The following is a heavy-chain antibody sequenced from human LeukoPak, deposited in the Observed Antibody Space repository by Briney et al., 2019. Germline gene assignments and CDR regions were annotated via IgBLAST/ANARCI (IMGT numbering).Heavy chain of an antibody. V-gene: IGHV3-23*01. J-gene: IGHJ4*02. Sequence: GGSLRLSCAAAGFTFSSYAMAWVRQSPGKGLEWVSCITGGGEYTYHTDSVKGRFTISRDNSKNTLYLQMNSLRVEDTAVYYCAKGTLGKCSGGGCYPLDYWGQGTLVTVSS. CDR3: AKGTLGKCSGGGCYPLDY. CDR2: ITGGGEYT. CDR1: GFTFSSYA. D-gene: IGHD2-15*01.